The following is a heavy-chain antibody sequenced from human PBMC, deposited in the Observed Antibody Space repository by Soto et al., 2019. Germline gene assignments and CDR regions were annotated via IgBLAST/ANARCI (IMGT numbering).Heavy chain of an antibody. V-gene: IGHV4-39*01. Sequence: PSETLSLTCTVSGGSISSSSYYWGWIRQPPGKGLEWIGSIYYSGSTYHNPSLKSRVTISVDTSKNQFSLKLSSVTAADTAVYYCARSRVGARDYYYYYGMDVWGQGTTVTVSS. CDR3: ARSRVGARDYYYYYGMDV. D-gene: IGHD1-26*01. CDR2: IYYSGST. CDR1: GGSISSSSYY. J-gene: IGHJ6*02.